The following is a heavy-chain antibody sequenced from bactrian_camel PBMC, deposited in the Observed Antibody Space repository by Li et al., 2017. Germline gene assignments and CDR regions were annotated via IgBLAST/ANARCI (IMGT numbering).Heavy chain of an antibody. CDR3: AADVGGCPLWYRLAGRLTY. J-gene: IGHJ4*01. D-gene: IGHD6*01. CDR1: GYTYSKYC. CDR2: IDSGDGSA. V-gene: IGHV3S42*01. Sequence: VQLVESGGGSVQAGGSLRLSCAVSGYTYSKYCLRWFRQSPGKEREGVAAIDSGDGSASYVDSVKGRFTVFKDNANNTLYLQMNNLKPEDTAMYHCAADVGGCPLWYRLAGRLTYWGKGTQVTVS.